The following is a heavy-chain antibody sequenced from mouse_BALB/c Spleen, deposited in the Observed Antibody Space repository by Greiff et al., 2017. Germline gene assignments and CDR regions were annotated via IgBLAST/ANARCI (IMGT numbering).Heavy chain of an antibody. CDR3: ARSLLRPRMDY. J-gene: IGHJ4*01. Sequence: EVKLMESGPGLVKPSQSLSLTCTVTGYSITSDYAWNWIRQFPGNKLEWMGYISYSGSTSYNPSLKSRISITRDTSKNQFFLQLNSVTTEDTATYYCARSLLRPRMDYWGQGTSVTVSS. CDR2: ISYSGST. D-gene: IGHD1-2*01. V-gene: IGHV3-2*02. CDR1: GYSITSDYA.